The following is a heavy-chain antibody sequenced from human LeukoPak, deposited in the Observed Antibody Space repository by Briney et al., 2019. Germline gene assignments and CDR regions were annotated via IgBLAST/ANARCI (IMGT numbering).Heavy chain of an antibody. CDR2: ISGSADNT. CDR3: ARDAERIRATDGFDI. J-gene: IGHJ3*02. V-gene: IGHV3-23*01. D-gene: IGHD3-10*01. Sequence: GRSLRLSCTASGFTFRDFGMNWLRLAPGKGLEWVSAISGSADNTYYADSVKGRFTISRDNSKNTLFLQMNSLRAEDTAVYYCARDAERIRATDGFDIWGQGTMVTASS. CDR1: GFTFRDFG.